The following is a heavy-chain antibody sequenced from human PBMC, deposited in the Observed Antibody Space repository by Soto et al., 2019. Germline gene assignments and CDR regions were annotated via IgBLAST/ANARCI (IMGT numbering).Heavy chain of an antibody. V-gene: IGHV4-34*01. CDR2: INHSGST. Sequence: SETLSLTCAVYGGSFSGYYWSWIRQPPGKGLELIGEINHSGSTNYNPSLKSRVTISVDTSKNQFSLKLSSVTAADTAVYYCARRRERYSSSSCLDYWGQGTLVTVSS. J-gene: IGHJ4*02. CDR1: GGSFSGYY. D-gene: IGHD6-6*01. CDR3: ARRRERYSSSSCLDY.